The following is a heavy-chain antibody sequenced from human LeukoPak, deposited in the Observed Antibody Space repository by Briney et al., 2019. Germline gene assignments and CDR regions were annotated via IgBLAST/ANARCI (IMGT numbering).Heavy chain of an antibody. J-gene: IGHJ4*02. CDR2: INPSGGST. CDR3: ARDGIVKYYYDSSGYTNFDY. Sequence: ASVKVSCKASGYTFTSYYMHWVRQAPGQGLEWMGIINPSGGSTSYAQKFQGRVTMTRDTSTSTVYMELSSLRSEDTAVYYCARDGIVKYYYDSSGYTNFDYWGQGTLVTVSS. CDR1: GYTFTSYY. V-gene: IGHV1-46*01. D-gene: IGHD3-22*01.